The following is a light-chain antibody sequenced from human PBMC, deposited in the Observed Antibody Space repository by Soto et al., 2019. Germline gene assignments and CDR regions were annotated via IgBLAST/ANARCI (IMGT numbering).Light chain of an antibody. CDR1: DSDVGGYNY. CDR2: EVS. J-gene: IGLJ1*01. V-gene: IGLV2-14*01. Sequence: QSALTQPAYVSGSPGQSITISCTGTDSDVGGYNYVSWYQQHPGKAPKLIIYEVSNRPSGVSTRFSGSKSGNTASLTISGLQAEDEADYYCSSYTTSSTPYVFGTGTKLTVL. CDR3: SSYTTSSTPYV.